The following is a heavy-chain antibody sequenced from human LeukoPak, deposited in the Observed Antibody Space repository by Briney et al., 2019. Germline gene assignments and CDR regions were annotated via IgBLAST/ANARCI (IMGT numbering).Heavy chain of an antibody. V-gene: IGHV1-69*05. D-gene: IGHD3-22*01. CDR3: ARGANLNYDSSGYYDY. CDR2: IIPIFGTA. CDR1: GGTFSSYA. Sequence: SVKVSCKASGGTFSSYAISWVRQAPGQGLEWMGGIIPIFGTANYAQKFQGRVTITTDESTSTDYMELSRLRSEDTAVYYCARGANLNYDSSGYYDYWGQGTLVTVSS. J-gene: IGHJ4*02.